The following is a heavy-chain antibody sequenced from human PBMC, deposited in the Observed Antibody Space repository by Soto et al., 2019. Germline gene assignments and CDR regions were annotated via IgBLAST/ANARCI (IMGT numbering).Heavy chain of an antibody. D-gene: IGHD4-4*01. CDR2: ISYDGTYQ. J-gene: IGHJ3*01. Sequence: PGGSLRLSCAASGFMFSSFGIHWVRQAPGKGLEWVAVISYDGTYQYYDDSVKGRFTISRDNFGNTVALQMNSLRPEDTAVYYCAKQHSDLVIGAFGVWGPGAVVTVSS. CDR3: AKQHSDLVIGAFGV. V-gene: IGHV3-30*18. CDR1: GFMFSSFG.